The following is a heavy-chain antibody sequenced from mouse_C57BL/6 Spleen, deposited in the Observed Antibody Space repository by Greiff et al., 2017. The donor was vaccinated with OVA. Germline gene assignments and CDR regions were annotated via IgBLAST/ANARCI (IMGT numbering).Heavy chain of an antibody. J-gene: IGHJ4*01. CDR2: ISDGGSYT. D-gene: IGHD1-1*01. V-gene: IGHV5-4*01. CDR3: ARGLYYYGSSPYYAMDY. CDR1: GFTFSSYA. Sequence: EVQVVESGGGLVKPGGSLKLSCAASGFTFSSYAMSWVRQTPEKRLEWVATISDGGSYTYYPDNVKGRFTISRDNAKNNLYLQMSHLKSEDTAMYYCARGLYYYGSSPYYAMDYWGQGTSVTVSS.